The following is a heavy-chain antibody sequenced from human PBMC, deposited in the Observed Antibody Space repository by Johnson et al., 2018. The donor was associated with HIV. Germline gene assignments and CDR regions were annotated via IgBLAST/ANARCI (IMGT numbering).Heavy chain of an antibody. CDR1: GFTFDDYA. V-gene: IGHV3-9*01. J-gene: IGHJ3*02. CDR3: ARDPVSHYYDSSGSLDDAFDI. CDR2: ISWNSGSI. D-gene: IGHD3-22*01. Sequence: VHLVESGGGLVQPGRSLRLSCAASGFTFDDYAMHWVRQAPGKGLEWVSGISWNSGSIGYADSVKGRFTISRDNSKNTLYLQMSSLRAEDTAVYYCARDPVSHYYDSSGSLDDAFDIWGQGTMVTVSS.